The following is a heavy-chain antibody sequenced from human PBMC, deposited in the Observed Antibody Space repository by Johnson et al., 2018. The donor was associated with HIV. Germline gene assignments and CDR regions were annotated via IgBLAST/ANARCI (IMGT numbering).Heavy chain of an antibody. V-gene: IGHV3-30*02. J-gene: IGHJ3*02. CDR3: AKDMGGRIAARPGAFDS. CDR2: IRYDGTNK. Sequence: RLSCVASGFTFSSYGMHWVRQAPGKGLEWVAFIRYDGTNKYYADSVKGRFTISRDNAKNSLYLQMNSLRAEDTALYYCAKDMGGRIAARPGAFDSWGQGTMVTVSS. D-gene: IGHD6-6*01. CDR1: GFTFSSYG.